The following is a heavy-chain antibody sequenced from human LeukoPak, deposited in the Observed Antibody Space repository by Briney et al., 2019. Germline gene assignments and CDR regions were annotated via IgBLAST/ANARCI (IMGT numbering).Heavy chain of an antibody. J-gene: IGHJ6*02. CDR1: GGSFSGYY. CDR2: INHSGST. D-gene: IGHD2-15*01. Sequence: SETLSLTCAVYGGSFSGYYWSWIRQPPGKGLEWIGEINHSGSTNYNPSLKSRVTISVDTSKNQFSLKLSSVTAADTAVYYCARLPLLGYCSGGSCYEGYYGMDVWGQGTTVTVSS. CDR3: ARLPLLGYCSGGSCYEGYYGMDV. V-gene: IGHV4-34*01.